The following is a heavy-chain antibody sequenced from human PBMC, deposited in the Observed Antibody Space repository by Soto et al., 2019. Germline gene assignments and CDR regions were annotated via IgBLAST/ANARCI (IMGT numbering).Heavy chain of an antibody. D-gene: IGHD1-26*01. Sequence: QVQLVQSGAEVKKPGASVKVFCRTSGYTFTNYYMHWVRQAPGQGLEWMGIINPSGGSASYAQKLQGRVTMTRDTSTSTVYMELSSLRSDDTAVFYCAREKVGATTGRSFDYWGLGTLITVS. J-gene: IGHJ4*02. CDR2: INPSGGSA. CDR3: AREKVGATTGRSFDY. CDR1: GYTFTNYY. V-gene: IGHV1-46*04.